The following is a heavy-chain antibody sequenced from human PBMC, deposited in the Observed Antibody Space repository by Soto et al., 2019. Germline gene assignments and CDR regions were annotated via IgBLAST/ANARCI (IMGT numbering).Heavy chain of an antibody. J-gene: IGHJ2*01. CDR2: LNDRGSI. V-gene: IGHV4-34*01. CDR3: ARESHDILTGPPWVWYFDL. Sequence: QVQLQQWGAGPLRPLETLSLTCGVSGGYFSGYYWAWIRPSPGQGLEWIGELNDRGSINYNPSLKSRVSISVDTSKNHYSLNLRSVTAADTAVYYCARESHDILTGPPWVWYFDLWGSGTLVTVSS. D-gene: IGHD3-9*01. CDR1: GGYFSGYY.